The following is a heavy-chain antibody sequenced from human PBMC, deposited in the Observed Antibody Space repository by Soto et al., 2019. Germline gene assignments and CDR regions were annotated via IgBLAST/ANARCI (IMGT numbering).Heavy chain of an antibody. J-gene: IGHJ4*02. D-gene: IGHD3-22*01. CDR2: INPNSGGT. V-gene: IGHV1-2*04. CDR3: ARGDGYYDSSGYYAHFDY. Sequence: QVQLVQSGAEVKNPGASVKVSCKASGYTFTGYYMHWVRQAPGQGLEWMGWINPNSGGTNYAQKFQGWVTMTRDTSISTAYMELSRLRSDDTAVYYCARGDGYYDSSGYYAHFDYWGQGALVTVSS. CDR1: GYTFTGYY.